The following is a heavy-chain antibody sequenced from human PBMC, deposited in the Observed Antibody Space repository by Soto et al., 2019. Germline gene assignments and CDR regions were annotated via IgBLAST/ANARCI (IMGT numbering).Heavy chain of an antibody. CDR3: AVTNRGYSYGPDAFDI. Sequence: PGESQNISCQGSGYRFTSYGIGWVRQMPGKGLEWMGIIYPGDSDTRYSPSFQGQVTISADKSISTAYLQWSSLKASDTAMYYCAVTNRGYSYGPDAFDIWGQGTMVTVSS. V-gene: IGHV5-51*01. CDR2: IYPGDSDT. CDR1: GYRFTSYG. D-gene: IGHD5-18*01. J-gene: IGHJ3*02.